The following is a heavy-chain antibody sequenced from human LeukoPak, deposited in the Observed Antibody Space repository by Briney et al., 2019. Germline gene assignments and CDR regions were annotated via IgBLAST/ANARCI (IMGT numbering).Heavy chain of an antibody. CDR1: SGSINGFY. D-gene: IGHD5-24*01. CDR2: ISYSGNI. Sequence: SETLSLTCTVSSGSINGFYWSWLRQPPGKGLEWIGYISYSGNINYNPSLNSRVTLSVDMSKNQFSLKLSSVTAADTAVYSCARARDAYTPFDYWGQGTLVTVSS. V-gene: IGHV4-59*01. J-gene: IGHJ4*02. CDR3: ARARDAYTPFDY.